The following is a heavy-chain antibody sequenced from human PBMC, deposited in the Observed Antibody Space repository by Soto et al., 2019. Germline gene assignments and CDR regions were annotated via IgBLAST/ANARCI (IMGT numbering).Heavy chain of an antibody. V-gene: IGHV4-59*01. CDR1: GGSISSYY. D-gene: IGHD2-15*01. CDR2: IYYSGST. J-gene: IGHJ4*02. Sequence: SETLSLTCTVSGGSISSYYWSWIRQPPGKGLEWTGYIYYSGSTNYNPSLKSRVTISVDTSKNQFSLKLSSVTAADTAVYYCARVLRDREYCSGGSCYAERFDYWGQGTLVTVSS. CDR3: ARVLRDREYCSGGSCYAERFDY.